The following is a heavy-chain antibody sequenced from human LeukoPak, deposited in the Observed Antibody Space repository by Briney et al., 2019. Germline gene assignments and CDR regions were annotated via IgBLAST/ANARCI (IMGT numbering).Heavy chain of an antibody. V-gene: IGHV3-30*18. D-gene: IGHD5-18*01. J-gene: IGHJ4*02. CDR1: GFTFSSYG. CDR2: ISNDGSKK. Sequence: GGSLRLSCAASGFTFSSYGMHWVRQAPGKGLDWVAVISNDGSKKYYADSLKGRFTISRDNSKNTLSLQVSSLRTEDTAVYYXAXDRYSYAFEYSDSWGQGTLVTVSS. CDR3: AXDRYSYAFEYSDS.